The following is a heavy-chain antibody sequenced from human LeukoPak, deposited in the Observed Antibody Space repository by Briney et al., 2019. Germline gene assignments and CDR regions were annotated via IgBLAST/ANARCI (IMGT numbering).Heavy chain of an antibody. D-gene: IGHD4-17*01. CDR1: GLTFSSYE. Sequence: PGGSLRLSCAASGLTFSSYEMNWVRQAPGKGLEWVSYISSSGSTIYYADSVKGRFTISRDNAKNSLYLQMNSLRAEDTAVYYCARGGGLRRTLDYWGQGTLVTVSS. V-gene: IGHV3-48*03. J-gene: IGHJ4*02. CDR3: ARGGGLRRTLDY. CDR2: ISSSGSTI.